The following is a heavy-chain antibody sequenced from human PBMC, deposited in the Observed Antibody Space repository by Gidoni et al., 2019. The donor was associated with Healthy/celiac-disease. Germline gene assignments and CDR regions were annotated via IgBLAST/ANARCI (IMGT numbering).Heavy chain of an antibody. CDR1: GYTFTSSD. Sequence: QVQLVQSGAEVKKPGASVKVSCKASGYTFTSSDITWVRQATGQGLEWMGWMNPNSGNTSYAQKFQGRVTMTRNTSISTAYMELSSLRSEDTAVYYCARGFFGDWYYYYYGMDVWGQGTTVTVSS. J-gene: IGHJ6*02. CDR3: ARGFFGDWYYYYYGMDV. V-gene: IGHV1-8*01. CDR2: MNPNSGNT. D-gene: IGHD2-21*02.